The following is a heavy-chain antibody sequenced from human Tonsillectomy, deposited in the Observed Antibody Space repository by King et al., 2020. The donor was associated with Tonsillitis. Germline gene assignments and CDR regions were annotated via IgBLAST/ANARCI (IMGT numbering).Heavy chain of an antibody. CDR2: ISIYNGNT. Sequence: QLVQSGAEVKKPGASVKVSCKGSDYTFSSFGITWVRQAPGQGLEWMGWISIYNGNTTYVQKFQGRVTMTTDTPTSTAYMELRSLRSDDTAVYYCAEVLGCCSSSHCYYWFDTWGQGTLVTVSS. D-gene: IGHD2-2*01. CDR3: AEVLGCCSSSHCYYWFDT. CDR1: DYTFSSFG. V-gene: IGHV1-18*01. J-gene: IGHJ5*02.